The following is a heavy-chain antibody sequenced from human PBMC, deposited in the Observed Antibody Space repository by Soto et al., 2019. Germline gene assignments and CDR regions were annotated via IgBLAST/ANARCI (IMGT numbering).Heavy chain of an antibody. CDR2: ISYDGSNK. CDR3: ARDMGRDGYNNFDY. CDR1: GFTFSSYA. V-gene: IGHV3-30-3*01. Sequence: QVQLVESGGGVVQPGRSLRLSCAASGFTFSSYAMHWVRQAPGKGLEWMAVISYDGSNKYYADSVKGRFTISRDNSKNTLYLQMNSLRAEDTAVDYCARDMGRDGYNNFDYWGQGTLVTVSS. J-gene: IGHJ4*02. D-gene: IGHD5-12*01.